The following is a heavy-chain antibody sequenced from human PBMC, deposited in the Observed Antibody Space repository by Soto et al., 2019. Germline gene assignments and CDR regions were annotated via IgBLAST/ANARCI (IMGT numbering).Heavy chain of an antibody. D-gene: IGHD4-4*01. J-gene: IGHJ4*02. CDR3: ARDGSPTTVTKYYFDD. CDR1: GFTFSSYA. Sequence: GGSLRLSCAASGFTFSSYAMSWVRQAPGKGLKWVSGVTGSGSNTYYADSVKGRFTISRDNSKNTLYLQMNSLRAEDTAVYYCARDGSPTTVTKYYFDDWGQGTLVTVSS. V-gene: IGHV3-23*01. CDR2: VTGSGSNT.